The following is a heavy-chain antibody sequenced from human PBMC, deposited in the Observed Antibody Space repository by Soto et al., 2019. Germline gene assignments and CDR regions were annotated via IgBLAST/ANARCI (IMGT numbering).Heavy chain of an antibody. D-gene: IGHD3-3*01. Sequence: EVQLLESGGGLVQPGGSLRLSCAASGVTFSSYAMSWVRQAPGKGLEWVSAISGSGGSTYYADSVKGRFTISRDNSKNTLFLQMNSLRAEDTALYYCAKDQVFWSGYSFDYWGQGTLVTVSS. J-gene: IGHJ4*02. CDR3: AKDQVFWSGYSFDY. CDR1: GVTFSSYA. CDR2: ISGSGGST. V-gene: IGHV3-23*01.